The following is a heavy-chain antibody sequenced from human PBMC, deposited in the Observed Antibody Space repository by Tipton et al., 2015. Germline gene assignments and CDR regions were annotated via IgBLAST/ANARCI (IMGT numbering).Heavy chain of an antibody. Sequence: TLSLTCGVSGYSISSGYYWGWIRQPPGKGLEWIGSIYHSGSTYYNPSLKSRVSISVDTSKNQFSLKLRSVTAADTAVYYCASVCISSSCYYWFDPWGQGTLVTVSS. CDR2: IYHSGST. J-gene: IGHJ5*02. D-gene: IGHD2-2*01. CDR3: ASVCISSSCYYWFDP. CDR1: GYSISSGYY. V-gene: IGHV4-38-2*01.